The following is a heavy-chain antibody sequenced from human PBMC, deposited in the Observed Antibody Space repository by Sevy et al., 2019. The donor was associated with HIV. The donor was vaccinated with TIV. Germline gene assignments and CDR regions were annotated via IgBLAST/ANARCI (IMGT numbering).Heavy chain of an antibody. Sequence: GGSLRLSCAASGFTFSSYWMSWVRRTPEKGLEWLVKINQDGSQGYYVDSVKGRFTLSRDNSKNSLYLHMNSLRAEDTAIYYCASETFFRLDHWGQGTLVTVSS. J-gene: IGHJ4*02. V-gene: IGHV3-7*01. D-gene: IGHD3-3*01. CDR2: INQDGSQG. CDR1: GFTFSSYW. CDR3: ASETFFRLDH.